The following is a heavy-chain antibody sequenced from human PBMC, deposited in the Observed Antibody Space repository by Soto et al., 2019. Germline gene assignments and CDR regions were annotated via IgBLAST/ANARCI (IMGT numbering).Heavy chain of an antibody. CDR3: ARDHRWGYVYGDSGDS. CDR2: MHRNGATT. J-gene: IGHJ5*01. V-gene: IGHV3-20*04. D-gene: IGHD4-17*01. Sequence: EVQLVESGGGVVRPGGSLRLACAASGFSLDEYGMSWVRQAPGKGLEWVSGMHRNGATTGYADSVKGRFTMSRDDAKISLYLQMNSLRAEDTAFYYCARDHRWGYVYGDSGDSWGHGTLVTVSS. CDR1: GFSLDEYG.